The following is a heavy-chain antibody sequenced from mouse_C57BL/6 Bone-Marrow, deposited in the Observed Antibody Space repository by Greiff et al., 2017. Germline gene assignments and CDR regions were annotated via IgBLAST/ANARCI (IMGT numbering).Heavy chain of an antibody. CDR1: GYAFSSYW. CDR2: IYPGDGDT. CDR3: ARKDYDYDGYAMDY. J-gene: IGHJ4*01. Sequence: QVQLKESGAELVKPGASVKISCKASGYAFSSYWMNWVKQRPGKGLEWIGQIYPGDGDTNYNGTFKGKATLTADKSSSTAYMQLSSLTSEDSAVYFCARKDYDYDGYAMDYWGQGTSVTVSS. V-gene: IGHV1-80*01. D-gene: IGHD2-4*01.